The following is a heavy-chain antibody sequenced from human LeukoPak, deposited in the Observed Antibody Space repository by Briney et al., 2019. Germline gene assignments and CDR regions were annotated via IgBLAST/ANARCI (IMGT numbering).Heavy chain of an antibody. V-gene: IGHV3-30*02. D-gene: IGHD1-26*01. Sequence: GGSLRLSCAASGFTFSSYGMHWVRQAPGRGLEWVAFIRYDGSNKYYADSVKGRFTISRDNSKNTLYLQMNSLRAEDAAVYYCAKGGGWEVQYYYYYMDVWGKGTTVTISS. CDR3: AKGGGWEVQYYYYYMDV. CDR1: GFTFSSYG. J-gene: IGHJ6*03. CDR2: IRYDGSNK.